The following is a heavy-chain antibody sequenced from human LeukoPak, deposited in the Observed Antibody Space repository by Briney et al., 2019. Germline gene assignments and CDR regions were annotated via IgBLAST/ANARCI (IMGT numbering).Heavy chain of an antibody. CDR2: IRYDGSNK. Sequence: GGSLRLSCAASGFTFSSYGMHWVRQAPGKGLEWVAFIRYDGSNKYYADSVKGRFTISRDNSKNTLYLQMNSLRAEDTAVYYCAKDPRDVDTAMAMGYYFDYWGQGTLVTVSS. J-gene: IGHJ4*02. V-gene: IGHV3-30*02. D-gene: IGHD5-18*01. CDR3: AKDPRDVDTAMAMGYYFDY. CDR1: GFTFSSYG.